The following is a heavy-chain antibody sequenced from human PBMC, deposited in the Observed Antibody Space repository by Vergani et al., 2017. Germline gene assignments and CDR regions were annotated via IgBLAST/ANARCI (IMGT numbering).Heavy chain of an antibody. CDR3: THRPDCSVGHCYDDY. CDR2: VFWDDDK. V-gene: IGHV2-5*02. J-gene: IGHJ4*02. CDR1: GFPHTTRCVA. Sequence: QITLKVSGPTLVKPTQPLTLTFTFSGFPHTTRCVAVGSVPKPPGKALERLAIVFWDDDKRYSPSLRNRVTITRDTSRNQVVLTMTNIDPVDTATYYCTHRPDCSVGHCYDDYWGQGTLVTVSS. D-gene: IGHD2-15*01.